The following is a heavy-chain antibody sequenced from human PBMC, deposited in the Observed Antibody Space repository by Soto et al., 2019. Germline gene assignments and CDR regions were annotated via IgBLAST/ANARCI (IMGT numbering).Heavy chain of an antibody. D-gene: IGHD3-22*01. Sequence: LSLTCTVSGGSISSSTYYWGWIRQPPGKGLEWIGSIYYSGSTYYNPSLKSRVTISVDTSKNRFSLNLSSVTAADTALYYCKASYYYDTSDDYYYGMDVWGQGTTVTVSS. V-gene: IGHV4-39*01. J-gene: IGHJ6*02. CDR2: IYYSGST. CDR3: KASYYYDTSDDYYYGMDV. CDR1: GGSISSSTYY.